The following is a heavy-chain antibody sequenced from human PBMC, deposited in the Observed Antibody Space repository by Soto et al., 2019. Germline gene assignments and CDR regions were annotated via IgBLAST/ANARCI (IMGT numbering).Heavy chain of an antibody. CDR1: GGTFSSYA. D-gene: IGHD4-17*01. J-gene: IGHJ4*02. V-gene: IGHV1-69*13. Sequence: AASVKVSCKASGGTFSSYAISWVRQAPGQGLEWMGMIIPIFGTTNYAQKFQGRVTMTADESTSTAYMELSSLRSEDTAVYYCARLDYGDRYSFDYWGQGTLVTVSS. CDR2: IIPIFGTT. CDR3: ARLDYGDRYSFDY.